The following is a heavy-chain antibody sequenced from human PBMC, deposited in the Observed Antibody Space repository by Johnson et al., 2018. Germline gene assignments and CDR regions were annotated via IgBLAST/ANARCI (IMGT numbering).Heavy chain of an antibody. CDR2: ISDDGSNK. J-gene: IGHJ6*02. D-gene: IGHD4-17*01. CDR3: ARDRGTTVTMGYYCMDV. Sequence: QVQLVESGGGVVQPGRSLRLSCAASGFTFSSYGMHWVRQAPGKGLEWVAVISDDGSNKYYADSVKGRFTISRDNSKNTLYLQMNSLRVEDTAVYYCARDRGTTVTMGYYCMDVWGQGTTVTVSS. CDR1: GFTFSSYG. V-gene: IGHV3-30*03.